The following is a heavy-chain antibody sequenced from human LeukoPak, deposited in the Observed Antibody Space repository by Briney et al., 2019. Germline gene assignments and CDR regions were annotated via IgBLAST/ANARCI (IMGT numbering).Heavy chain of an antibody. CDR2: ISAYNGNT. D-gene: IGHD3-3*01. CDR1: GYTFTSHG. V-gene: IGHV1-18*01. Sequence: GASVKVSCKASGYTFTSHGIGWVRQAPGQGLEWMGWISAYNGNTNYAQKLQGRVTMTTDTSTSTAYMELRSLRSDDTAVYYCARDIPPYYDFWSGYSADAFDIWGQGTMVTVSS. CDR3: ARDIPPYYDFWSGYSADAFDI. J-gene: IGHJ3*02.